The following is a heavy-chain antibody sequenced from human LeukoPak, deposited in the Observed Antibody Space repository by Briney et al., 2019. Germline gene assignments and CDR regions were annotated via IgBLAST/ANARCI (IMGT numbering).Heavy chain of an antibody. D-gene: IGHD3-10*02. Sequence: SVKVSCKASGFTFTSSAMQWVRQARGQRLEWIGWIVVGSGNTNYAQKFQERVTMTRDTSISTAYMELSRLRSDDTAVYYCARGFQMFDAFDIWGQGTMVTVSS. CDR2: IVVGSGNT. CDR1: GFTFTSSA. CDR3: ARGFQMFDAFDI. J-gene: IGHJ3*02. V-gene: IGHV1-58*02.